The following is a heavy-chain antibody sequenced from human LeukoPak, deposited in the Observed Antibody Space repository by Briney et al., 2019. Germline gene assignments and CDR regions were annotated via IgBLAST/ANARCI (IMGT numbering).Heavy chain of an antibody. CDR2: MNPNSGNT. J-gene: IGHJ4*02. D-gene: IGHD2-15*01. Sequence: ASVKVSCKASGYTLTSYDINWVRQATGQGHEWMGWMNPNSGNTGYAQKFQGRVTMTRNTSISTAYMELSSLRSEDTAVYYCARGSPREDIDYWGQGTLVTVSS. CDR3: ARGSPREDIDY. CDR1: GYTLTSYD. V-gene: IGHV1-8*01.